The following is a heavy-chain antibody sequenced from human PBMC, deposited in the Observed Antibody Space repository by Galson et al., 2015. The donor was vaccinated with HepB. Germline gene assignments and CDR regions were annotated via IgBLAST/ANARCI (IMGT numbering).Heavy chain of an antibody. V-gene: IGHV3-74*01. CDR3: ARVYYYYMDV. CDR1: GFTFTSYW. Sequence: SLRLSCAPSGFTFTSYWMHWVRQAPGKGLVWVSRINSDGSSTSYADYVKGRFTISRDNAKNTLYLKMNSLRAEDTAVYYCARVYYYYMDVWGKGTTVTVSS. CDR2: INSDGSST. J-gene: IGHJ6*03.